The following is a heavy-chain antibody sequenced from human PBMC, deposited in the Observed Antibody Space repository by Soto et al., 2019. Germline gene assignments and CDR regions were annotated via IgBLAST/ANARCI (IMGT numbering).Heavy chain of an antibody. J-gene: IGHJ6*02. CDR2: IYPDDSDT. Sequence: GESLKISCKHSGFNFPTFRIAWVRQMPGKGLEWMGTIYPDDSDTRYSPSFQGQVTISADKSIQTAYLQWGSLRVDDTAVYYCAKRIGGIVQYGLDVWGQGTTVTVSS. D-gene: IGHD3-16*01. CDR3: AKRIGGIVQYGLDV. CDR1: GFNFPTFR. V-gene: IGHV5-51*01.